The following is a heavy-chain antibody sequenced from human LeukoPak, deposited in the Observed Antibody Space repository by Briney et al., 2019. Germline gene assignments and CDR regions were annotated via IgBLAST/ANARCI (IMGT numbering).Heavy chain of an antibody. CDR1: GFTFSSDW. D-gene: IGHD6-6*01. CDR2: IKQDGSDK. J-gene: IGHJ6*03. Sequence: PGGSLRLSCAASGFTFSSDWISWVRQAPGKGLEWVANIKQDGSDKYYVDSVKGRFTISRDNAKNSLYLQMNSLRAEDTAVYYCASEYSSSAPYYYYYMDVWGKGTTVTVSS. CDR3: ASEYSSSAPYYYYYMDV. V-gene: IGHV3-7*01.